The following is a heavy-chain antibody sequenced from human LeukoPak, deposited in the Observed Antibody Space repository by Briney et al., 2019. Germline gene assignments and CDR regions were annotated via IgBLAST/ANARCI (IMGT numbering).Heavy chain of an antibody. CDR3: ARAFGSYTAWDY. Sequence: ASVKVSCKASGYTFTSYAMHWVRQAPGQRLEWMGWINAGNGNTKYSQEFQGRVTITRDTSASTAYMELSSLRSEDMAVYYCARAFGSYTAWDYLGQGTLVTVSS. CDR1: GYTFTSYA. V-gene: IGHV1-3*03. CDR2: INAGNGNT. J-gene: IGHJ4*02. D-gene: IGHD3-10*01.